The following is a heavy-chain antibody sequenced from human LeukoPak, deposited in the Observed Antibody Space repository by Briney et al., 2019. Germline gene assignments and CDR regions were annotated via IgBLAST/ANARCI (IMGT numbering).Heavy chain of an antibody. J-gene: IGHJ1*01. V-gene: IGHV4-61*02. CDR3: ARGGGYYDSSGYYSEYFQH. CDR1: GGSISSGSYY. Sequence: PSETLCLTCTVSGGSISSGSYYWSWIRQPAGKGLERIERIYTSGRTHYNPSLKSRVTISVDTSKNQFSLKLSAVTAADTAVYYCARGGGYYDSSGYYSEYFQHWGQGTPVTVSS. CDR2: IYTSGRT. D-gene: IGHD3-22*01.